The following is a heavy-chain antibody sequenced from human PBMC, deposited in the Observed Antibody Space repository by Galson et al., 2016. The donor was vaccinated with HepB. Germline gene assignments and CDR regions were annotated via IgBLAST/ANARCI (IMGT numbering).Heavy chain of an antibody. J-gene: IGHJ4*02. CDR2: IKNKPDRDTT. V-gene: IGHV3-72*01. Sequence: LRLSCAASGITFSDHYMYWVRQAPGKGLEWVARIKNKPDRDTTEYAASVKGRFTISRDDSKNLVYLQMNILKIEDTAVYYCARDSSRWSLDYWGQGTLVTVSS. CDR3: ARDSSRWSLDY. D-gene: IGHD6-13*01. CDR1: GITFSDHY.